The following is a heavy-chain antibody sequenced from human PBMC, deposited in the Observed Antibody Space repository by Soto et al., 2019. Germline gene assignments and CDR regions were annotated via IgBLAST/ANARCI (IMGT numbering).Heavy chain of an antibody. CDR1: GYTFTSYD. J-gene: IGHJ3*02. Sequence: QVQLVQSGAEVKKPGASVKVSCKASGYTFTSYDINWVRQATGQGLEWMGWMNPNSGNTGYAEKFEGRVTMTRNNSISTAYMELSSLRSEDTAVYYCARGGKVVTAFEDDAFDIWGQGTMVTVSS. V-gene: IGHV1-8*01. D-gene: IGHD2-15*01. CDR2: MNPNSGNT. CDR3: ARGGKVVTAFEDDAFDI.